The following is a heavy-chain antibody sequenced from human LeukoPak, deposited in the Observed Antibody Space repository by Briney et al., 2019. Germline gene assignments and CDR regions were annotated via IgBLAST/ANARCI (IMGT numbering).Heavy chain of an antibody. D-gene: IGHD2-21*02. CDR1: GFTLSSYA. CDR2: TSSSDSGK. CDR3: AKDRVTLKVIAPPDGFDV. Sequence: GESLRLSCVVSGFTLSSYAMSWVRQAPGKGLEWVAATSSSDSGKYHADSVRGRFTISRDNSKNTVYLQMNSLRAEDAAVYYCAKDRVTLKVIAPPDGFDVWGQGTVVTVSS. J-gene: IGHJ3*01. V-gene: IGHV3-23*01.